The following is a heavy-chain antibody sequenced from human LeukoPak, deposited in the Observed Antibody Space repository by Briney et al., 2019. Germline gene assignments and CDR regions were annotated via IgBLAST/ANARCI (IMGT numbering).Heavy chain of an antibody. CDR2: ISAYNGNT. D-gene: IGHD3-3*01. V-gene: IGHV1-18*01. J-gene: IGHJ4*02. CDR3: AREQAYYDFWSGYYFDY. Sequence: GASVKVSCKASGYTFTSYGISWVRQAPGQGLEWMGWISAYNGNTNYAQKVQGRVTMTTDTSTSTAYMELRSLRSDDTAVYYCAREQAYYDFWSGYYFDYWGQGTLVTVSS. CDR1: GYTFTSYG.